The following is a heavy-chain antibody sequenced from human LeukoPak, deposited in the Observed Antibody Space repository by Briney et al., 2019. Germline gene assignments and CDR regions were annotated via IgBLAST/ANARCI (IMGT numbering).Heavy chain of an antibody. CDR2: ITYSGST. V-gene: IGHV4-31*03. Sequence: SQTLSLTCTVSGGSVTSGGYYWSWIRQHPGKGLEWIGYITYSGSTYYNPSLKSRVTISLDTSKNQFSLKLNSVTAADTAVYHCASLHYYYFYMDVWGKGTTVTVSS. CDR1: GGSVTSGGYY. D-gene: IGHD5/OR15-5a*01. CDR3: ASLHYYYFYMDV. J-gene: IGHJ6*03.